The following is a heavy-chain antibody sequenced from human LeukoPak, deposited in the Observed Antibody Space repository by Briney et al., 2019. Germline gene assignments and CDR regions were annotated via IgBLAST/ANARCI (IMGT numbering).Heavy chain of an antibody. CDR3: ARGTIAAAGYYYFDY. CDR1: GFTFSSYW. V-gene: IGHV3-7*04. J-gene: IGHJ4*02. D-gene: IGHD6-13*01. CDR2: IKQDGSEK. Sequence: GGSLRLSCAASGFTFSSYWMSWVRQAPGKGLEWVANIKQDGSEKYYVDSVKGRFTISRDNAKNSLYLQMNSLRAEDTAVYYCARGTIAAAGYYYFDYRGQGTQVTVSS.